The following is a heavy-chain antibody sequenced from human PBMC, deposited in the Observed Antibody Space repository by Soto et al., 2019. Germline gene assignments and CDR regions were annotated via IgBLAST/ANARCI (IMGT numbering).Heavy chain of an antibody. Sequence: QPGGSPRLSCAASGFTVSSNYMSWVRQAPGKGLEWVSVIYSGGSTYYADSVKGRFTISRDNSKNTLYLQMNSLRAEDTAVYYCAKVRGNSGRVGPNSSGYLTPNYYYGMDVWGQGTTVTVSS. CDR3: AKVRGNSGRVGPNSSGYLTPNYYYGMDV. CDR1: GFTVSSNY. J-gene: IGHJ6*02. V-gene: IGHV3-53*01. D-gene: IGHD3-22*01. CDR2: IYSGGST.